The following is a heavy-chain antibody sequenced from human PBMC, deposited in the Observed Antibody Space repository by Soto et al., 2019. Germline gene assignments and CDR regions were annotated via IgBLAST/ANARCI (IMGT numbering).Heavy chain of an antibody. V-gene: IGHV1-69*13. D-gene: IGHD3-22*01. J-gene: IGHJ5*02. CDR1: GGSLSIYN. CDR2: IIPIFGTA. Sequence: SSVKVSCKASGGSLSIYNFSWVRQTNGQGLEWMGEIIPIFGTANYAQKFQGRVTITADESTSTAYMELSSLRSEDMAVYYCARDRGPSSGYYPYWFDPWGQGTLVTVSS. CDR3: ARDRGPSSGYYPYWFDP.